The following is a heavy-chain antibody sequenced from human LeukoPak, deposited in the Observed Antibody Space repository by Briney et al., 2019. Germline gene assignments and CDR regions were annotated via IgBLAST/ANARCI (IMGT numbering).Heavy chain of an antibody. J-gene: IGHJ6*03. V-gene: IGHV4-59*01. Sequence: SETLSLTCTVSGGSISSYYWSWIRQPPGKGLEWIGYIYYNGSTNYNPSLKSRVTISVDTSKNRFSLKLSSVTAADTAVYYCVRGRWGSGSYYKKPYYYYYMDVWGKGTTVTISS. CDR3: VRGRWGSGSYYKKPYYYYYMDV. CDR1: GGSISSYY. D-gene: IGHD3-10*01. CDR2: IYYNGST.